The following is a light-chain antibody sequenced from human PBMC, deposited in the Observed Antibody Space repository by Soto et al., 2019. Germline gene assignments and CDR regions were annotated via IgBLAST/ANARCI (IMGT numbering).Light chain of an antibody. CDR2: GNS. Sequence: QSAMTQPPSVSGAPGQRVTISCTGSSSNIGAGYDVQWYQQLPGTAPKLLIYGNSNRPSGVPDRFSGSKSGTSASLAITGLQAEDEADYYCQSYDSSLSGVVFGGGTQLTVL. J-gene: IGLJ2*01. CDR3: QSYDSSLSGVV. CDR1: SSNIGAGYD. V-gene: IGLV1-40*01.